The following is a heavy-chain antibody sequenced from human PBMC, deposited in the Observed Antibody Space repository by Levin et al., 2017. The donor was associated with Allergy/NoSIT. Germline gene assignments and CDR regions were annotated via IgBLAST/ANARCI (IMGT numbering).Heavy chain of an antibody. D-gene: IGHD3-22*01. CDR1: GFTFSSYA. CDR2: ISGSGGST. V-gene: IGHV3-23*01. CDR3: ANVGYYYDSSGYQDAFDI. Sequence: GESLKISCAASGFTFSSYAMSWVRQAPGKGLEWVSAISGSGGSTYYADSVKGRFTISRDNSKNTLYLQMNSLRAEDTAVYYCANVGYYYDSSGYQDAFDIWGQGTMVTVSS. J-gene: IGHJ3*02.